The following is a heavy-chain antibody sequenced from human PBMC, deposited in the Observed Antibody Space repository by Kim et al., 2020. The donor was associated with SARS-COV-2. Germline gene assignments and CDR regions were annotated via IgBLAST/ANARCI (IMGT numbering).Heavy chain of an antibody. Sequence: SETLSLTCAVSGGSISSGSYYCSWIRQPAGRGLEWIGRIYTSGSTIYNPSLQSRVTMSLDTSKNQFSLKLTSVTAADTAIYYCARDIRKEVTGRGGYYYYSMDVWGQGTTVTVSS. CDR3: ARDIRKEVTGRGGYYYYSMDV. V-gene: IGHV4-61*02. D-gene: IGHD1-1*01. CDR2: IYTSGST. J-gene: IGHJ6*02. CDR1: GGSISSGSYY.